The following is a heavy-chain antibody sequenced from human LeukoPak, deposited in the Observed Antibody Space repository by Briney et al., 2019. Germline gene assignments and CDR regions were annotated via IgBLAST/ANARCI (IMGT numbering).Heavy chain of an antibody. J-gene: IGHJ4*02. V-gene: IGHV1-69*13. CDR2: IIPIFGTA. D-gene: IGHD3-3*01. CDR1: GGTFSSYA. CDR3: ARDGHDFWSGYFDY. Sequence: SVNVSCKASGGTFSSYAISWVRQAPGQGLEWMGGIIPIFGTANYAQKFQGRVTITADESTSTAYMELSSLRSEDTAVYYCARDGHDFWSGYFDYWGQRTLVTVSS.